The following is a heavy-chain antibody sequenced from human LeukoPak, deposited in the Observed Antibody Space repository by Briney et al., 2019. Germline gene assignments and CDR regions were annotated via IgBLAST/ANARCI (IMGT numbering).Heavy chain of an antibody. CDR3: AKSNYFDSGGYYFFDY. CDR1: GFTFSTYG. CDR2: ISADGSHK. V-gene: IGHV3-30*18. J-gene: IGHJ4*02. D-gene: IGHD3-22*01. Sequence: PARSLRLSCTASGFTFSTYGMHWVRQAPGKGLEWVAFISADGSHKYYVDSVKGRFTISRDNSKNTLYLQMNSLRAEDTAVYYCAKSNYFDSGGYYFFDYWGQGTLVTVSS.